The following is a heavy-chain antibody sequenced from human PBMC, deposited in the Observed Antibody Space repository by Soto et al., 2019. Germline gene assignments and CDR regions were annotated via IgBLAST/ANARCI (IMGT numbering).Heavy chain of an antibody. Sequence: PSETLSLTCTVSGGSISSYYWSWIRQPPGKGLEWIGYIYYSGSANYNPSLKSRVTISVDTSKNQFSLQLDSVTPDDTALYYCARFISGGRGVDYWGQGTLVTVSS. CDR2: IYYSGSA. CDR3: ARFISGGRGVDY. D-gene: IGHD3-10*01. CDR1: GGSISSYY. V-gene: IGHV4-59*08. J-gene: IGHJ4*02.